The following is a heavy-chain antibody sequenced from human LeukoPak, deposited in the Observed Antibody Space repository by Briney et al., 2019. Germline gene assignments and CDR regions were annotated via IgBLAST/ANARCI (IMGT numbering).Heavy chain of an antibody. J-gene: IGHJ4*02. V-gene: IGHV3-23*01. D-gene: IGHD2-2*01. CDR2: ISGSGSST. CDR3: AKERSMSSSTLLVGDY. Sequence: PGGSLRLSCAASGLTFSSYSMNWVRKAPGKGLEWVSAISGSGSSTYYADSVKGRFTISRDNSKNTLYLQMNSLRAEDTAVYYCAKERSMSSSTLLVGDYWGQGILVTVSS. CDR1: GLTFSSYS.